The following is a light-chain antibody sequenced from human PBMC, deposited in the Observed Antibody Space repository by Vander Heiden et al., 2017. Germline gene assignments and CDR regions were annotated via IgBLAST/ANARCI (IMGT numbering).Light chain of an antibody. Sequence: DVQMTQSPSSLSATVGDRVTITFRPSQSKMSYLKWDHQKPGRVSKRMIYAAWSLQSGVRARFSGSESGTEFTLTISSLLREYVATSYWQLRYSTARTLGQGTKVEIK. CDR1: QSKMSY. J-gene: IGKJ1*01. CDR2: AAW. V-gene: IGKV1-39*01. CDR3: QLRYSTART.